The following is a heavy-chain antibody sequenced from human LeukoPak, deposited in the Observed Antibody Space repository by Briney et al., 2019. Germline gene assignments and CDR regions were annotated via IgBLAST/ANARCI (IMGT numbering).Heavy chain of an antibody. CDR2: ISTGNGNT. CDR3: ARVPLGDIVVVPAAKASFDY. D-gene: IGHD2-2*01. J-gene: IGHJ4*02. V-gene: IGHV1-18*01. CDR1: GDTFIRYG. Sequence: GASVKVSCKASGDTFIRYGITWVRQAPGQGLEWMGWISTGNGNTNSVQKFQGRVTMTTDTSTSTAYMELRSLRSDDTAVYYCARVPLGDIVVVPAAKASFDYWGQGTLVTVSS.